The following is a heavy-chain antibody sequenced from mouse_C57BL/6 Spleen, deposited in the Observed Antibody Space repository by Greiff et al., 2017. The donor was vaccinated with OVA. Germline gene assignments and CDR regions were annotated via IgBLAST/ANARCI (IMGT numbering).Heavy chain of an antibody. CDR3: ARSRGQVTAEYYFDY. V-gene: IGHV1-72*01. J-gene: IGHJ2*01. CDR2: IDPNSGGT. CDR1: GYTFTSYW. D-gene: IGHD3-3*01. Sequence: QVQLKQPGAELVKPGASVKLSCKASGYTFTSYWMHWVKQRPGRGLEWIGRIDPNSGGTKYNEKFKSKATLTVDKPSSTAYMQLSSLTSEDSAVYYGARSRGQVTAEYYFDYWGQGTTLTVSS.